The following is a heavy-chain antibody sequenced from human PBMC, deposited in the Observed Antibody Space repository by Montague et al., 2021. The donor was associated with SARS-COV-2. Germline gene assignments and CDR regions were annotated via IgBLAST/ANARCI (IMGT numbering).Heavy chain of an antibody. D-gene: IGHD6-13*01. V-gene: IGHV3-23*01. CDR1: GFIFNDHA. CDR2: ISGSGRST. J-gene: IGHJ5*01. CDR3: ARDWGSRPYNWFDS. Sequence: SLRLSCAASGFIFNDHAVSWVRQAPGKGLEWVSFISGSGRSTYYADSVRGRFTMSRDTSENPFYLQMNNLRVDDTAIYYCARDWGSRPYNWFDSWGQGTLVTVSS.